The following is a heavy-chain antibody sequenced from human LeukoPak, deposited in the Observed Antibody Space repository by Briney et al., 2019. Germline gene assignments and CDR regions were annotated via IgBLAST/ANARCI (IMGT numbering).Heavy chain of an antibody. CDR3: ASARTSSRSWFTFDY. J-gene: IGHJ4*02. Sequence: SETLSLTCNVSGASISTGTSYWGWIRQPPGRGLEWIGSIYHSGYTYYNPSLKSRVTISVDTSKNQLSLKLSSVTAADTAVYYCASARTSSRSWFTFDYWGQGILVTVSS. D-gene: IGHD6-13*01. CDR2: IYHSGYT. CDR1: GASISTGTSY. V-gene: IGHV4-39*01.